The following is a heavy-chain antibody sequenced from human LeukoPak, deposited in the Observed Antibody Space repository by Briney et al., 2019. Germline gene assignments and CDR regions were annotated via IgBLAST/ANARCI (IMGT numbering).Heavy chain of an antibody. J-gene: IGHJ6*03. CDR2: IIPIFGTA. Sequence: ASVKVSCEASGGTFSSYAISWVRQAPGQGLEWMGRIIPIFGTANYAQKFQGRVTITTDESTSTAYMELSSLRSEDTAVYYCARCLYYYDSSGYYYYYYMDVWGKGTTVTVSS. D-gene: IGHD3-22*01. CDR3: ARCLYYYDSSGYYYYYYMDV. CDR1: GGTFSSYA. V-gene: IGHV1-69*05.